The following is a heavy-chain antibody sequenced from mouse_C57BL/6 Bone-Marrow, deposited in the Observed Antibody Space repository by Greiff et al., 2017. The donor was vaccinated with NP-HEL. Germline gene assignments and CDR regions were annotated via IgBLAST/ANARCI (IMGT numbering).Heavy chain of an antibody. Sequence: VQLQQSGAELAKPGASVKLSCKASGYTFTSYWMHWVKQRPGQGLEWIGYINPSSGYTKYNQKFKDKATLTADKSSRTAYMQLSSLTYEDAAVYYCARRAYYSNYVGCAYWGEGTLVTVSA. CDR3: ARRAYYSNYVGCAY. CDR2: INPSSGYT. V-gene: IGHV1-7*01. J-gene: IGHJ3*01. CDR1: GYTFTSYW. D-gene: IGHD2-5*01.